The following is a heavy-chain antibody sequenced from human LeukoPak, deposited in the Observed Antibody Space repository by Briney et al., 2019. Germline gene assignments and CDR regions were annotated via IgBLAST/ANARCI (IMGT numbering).Heavy chain of an antibody. D-gene: IGHD2-2*01. Sequence: GGSLRLSCAASGFTVSSNYMNWVRQAPGKGLEWVSLIYSGGSTYYADSVKGRFTISRDNSKNTLYLQLNSLRAEDTAVYYCAKVSVGYCSSTSCYELDPWGQGTLVTVSS. CDR2: IYSGGST. CDR1: GFTVSSNY. V-gene: IGHV3-53*01. J-gene: IGHJ5*02. CDR3: AKVSVGYCSSTSCYELDP.